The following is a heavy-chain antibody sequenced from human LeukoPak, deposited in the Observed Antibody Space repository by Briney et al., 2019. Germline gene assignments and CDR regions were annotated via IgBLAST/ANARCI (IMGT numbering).Heavy chain of an antibody. CDR3: ASQKANFYDSSGDV. CDR1: GFSFSSSA. D-gene: IGHD3-22*01. CDR2: VSGSGGNT. Sequence: GGSLRLSCAASGFSFSSSAMSWVRQAPGQGLECVSAVSGSGGNTYYAGSVKGRFTIFRDNSKNMLYLQINSLRAEDTALYYCASQKANFYDSSGDVWGQGTTVTVSS. V-gene: IGHV3-23*01. J-gene: IGHJ6*02.